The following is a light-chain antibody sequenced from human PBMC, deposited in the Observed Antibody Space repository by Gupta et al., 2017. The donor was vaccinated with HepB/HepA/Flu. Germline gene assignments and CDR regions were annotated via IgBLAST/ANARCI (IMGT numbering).Light chain of an antibody. Sequence: EIVRTKTPPPLSVTPGKRASTPCSSSQSLLHSDGKTYLYWYLQKQGQPPQLLIYEVSNRFSGVPDRISSSGSGTDFSLKISRVEADDVVVYYYMQSIKLPLITFGQGTRLEIK. CDR1: QSLLHSDGKTY. CDR2: EVS. CDR3: MQSIKLPLIT. J-gene: IGKJ5*01. V-gene: IGKV2D-29*01.